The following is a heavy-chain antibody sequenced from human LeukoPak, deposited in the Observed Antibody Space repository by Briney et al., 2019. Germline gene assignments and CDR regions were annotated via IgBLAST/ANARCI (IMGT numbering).Heavy chain of an antibody. J-gene: IGHJ4*02. CDR2: IYHSGNT. CDR1: GDSIRTYY. Sequence: NPSETLSLTCSVAGDSIRTYYWSWIRQPPGKGLEWIAYIYHSGNTNYNPSPKSRVTISIDTSKSQVSLKVTSVTAADTAVYYCARFAERGWYLDYWGQGTLVTVSS. CDR3: ARFAERGWYLDY. V-gene: IGHV4-59*01. D-gene: IGHD2-15*01.